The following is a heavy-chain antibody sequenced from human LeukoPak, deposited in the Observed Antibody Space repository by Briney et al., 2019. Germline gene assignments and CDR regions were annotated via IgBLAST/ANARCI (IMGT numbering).Heavy chain of an antibody. J-gene: IGHJ4*02. V-gene: IGHV3-11*01. D-gene: IGHD3-10*01. CDR3: ARLFGSGTYYMSDY. CDR1: GFTFSDYY. CDR2: VSSGSSTI. Sequence: PGGSLRLSCAASGFTFSDYYMSWIRQAPGKALEWVSYVSSGSSTIYYADSVKGRFTVSRDNGKRSLYLHMNSLKPEDTAVYYCARLFGSGTYYMSDYWGQGTLVTVSS.